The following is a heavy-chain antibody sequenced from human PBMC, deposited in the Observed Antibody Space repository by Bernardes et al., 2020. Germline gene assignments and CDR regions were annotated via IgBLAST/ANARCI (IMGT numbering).Heavy chain of an antibody. Sequence: SETLSLTCTVSGGSISSSSYYWGWIRQPPGKGLEWIGSIYYSGSTYYNPSLKSRVTISVDTSKNQFSLKLSSVTAADTAVYYCARHTDIVVVPAALQYAFDIWGQGTMVTVSS. J-gene: IGHJ3*02. D-gene: IGHD2-2*01. V-gene: IGHV4-39*01. CDR1: GGSISSSSYY. CDR3: ARHTDIVVVPAALQYAFDI. CDR2: IYYSGST.